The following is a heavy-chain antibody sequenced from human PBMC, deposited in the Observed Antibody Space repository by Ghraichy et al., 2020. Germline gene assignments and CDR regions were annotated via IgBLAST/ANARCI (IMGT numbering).Heavy chain of an antibody. CDR1: GYTFTGYY. D-gene: IGHD5-18*01. J-gene: IGHJ6*02. CDR3: ARCSYDATYGMDV. Sequence: ASVKVSCKASGYTFTGYYMHWVRQAPGQGLEWMGWINPNSGGTNYAQKFQGRVTMTRDTSISTAYMELSRLRSDDTAVYYCARCSYDATYGMDVWGQGTTVTVSS. V-gene: IGHV1-2*02. CDR2: INPNSGGT.